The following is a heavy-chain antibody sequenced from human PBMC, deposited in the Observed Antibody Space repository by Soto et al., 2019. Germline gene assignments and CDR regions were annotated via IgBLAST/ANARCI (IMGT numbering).Heavy chain of an antibody. V-gene: IGHV3-23*01. J-gene: IGHJ4*02. CDR1: GFRFSSKA. CDR2: ISGSGSRT. D-gene: IGHD6-6*01. CDR3: AKENGFQFVNFGASGFDY. Sequence: EVQLLESGGGLVQPGGSLRLSCAASGFRFSSKAMSWVRQAPGKGLEWVSIISGSGSRTYYTDSLKGRFTISRDNSKNMVYLEMNSLRAEDTAVYYCAKENGFQFVNFGASGFDYWGQGSLVSVSS.